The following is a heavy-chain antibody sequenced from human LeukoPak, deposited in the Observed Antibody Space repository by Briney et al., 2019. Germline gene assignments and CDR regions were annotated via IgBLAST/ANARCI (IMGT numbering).Heavy chain of an antibody. J-gene: IGHJ1*01. CDR2: IRLDGTDK. Sequence: GGSLRLSCEASGFTFSTYAMHWVRQAPGKGLEWVAFIRLDGTDKYYADSVKGRFTISRDNSKNTLWLQMNSLRVEDTAVYYCAKGVPSGQEYFQHWGQGTLVTVSS. CDR1: GFTFSTYA. CDR3: AKGVPSGQEYFQH. V-gene: IGHV3-30*02. D-gene: IGHD1-1*01.